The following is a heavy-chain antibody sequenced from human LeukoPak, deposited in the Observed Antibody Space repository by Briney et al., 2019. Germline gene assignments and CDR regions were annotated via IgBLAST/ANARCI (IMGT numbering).Heavy chain of an antibody. D-gene: IGHD5-12*01. CDR3: ARDRSGYDPYYFDY. J-gene: IGHJ4*02. V-gene: IGHV4-38-2*02. CDR1: GYSISSGYY. CDR2: IYHSGST. Sequence: PSETLSLTCAVSGYSISSGYYWGWIRQPLGKGLEWIGSIYHSGSTYYNPSLKSRVTISVDTSKNQFSLKLSSVTAADTAVYYCARDRSGYDPYYFDYWGQGTLVTVSS.